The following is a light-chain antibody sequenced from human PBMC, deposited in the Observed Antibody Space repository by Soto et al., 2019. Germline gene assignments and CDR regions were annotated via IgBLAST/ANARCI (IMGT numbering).Light chain of an antibody. CDR1: QSVSNSY. CDR2: GAS. J-gene: IGKJ2*01. V-gene: IGKV3-20*01. CDR3: QQYGTSPYT. Sequence: EIVLTQSPGTLSLSPGERVTLSCRASQSVSNSYLAWHQQKPGQAPRLLIYGASSRPTGIPDRFSGSGSGTDFTLTISRLEPDDSAVYYCQQYGTSPYTFGQGTKLEI.